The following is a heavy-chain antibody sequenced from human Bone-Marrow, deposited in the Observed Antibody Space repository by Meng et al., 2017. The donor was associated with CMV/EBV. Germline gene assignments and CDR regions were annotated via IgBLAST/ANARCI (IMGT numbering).Heavy chain of an antibody. CDR3: ARQTSGTYYGTMGWFDP. Sequence: GESLKISCAASGFTFSSYAMHWVRQAPGKGLEWVAVISYDGSNKYYADSVKGRFTISRDNSKNTLYLQMNSLRPEDTAVYYCARQTSGTYYGTMGWFDPWGQGTLVTVSS. CDR2: ISYDGSNK. D-gene: IGHD1-26*01. V-gene: IGHV3-30*04. J-gene: IGHJ5*02. CDR1: GFTFSSYA.